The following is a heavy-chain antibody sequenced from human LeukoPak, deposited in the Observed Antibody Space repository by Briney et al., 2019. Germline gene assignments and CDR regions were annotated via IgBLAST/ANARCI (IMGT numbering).Heavy chain of an antibody. Sequence: GGSLRLSCAASGFAFNTYAMHWVRQAPGQGLEWVALIWHDGSHKFYSNSVRGQFTISRDNSKNTLYLQMNSLRAEDTAVYYCAKGQQPVNSFDYWGQGTLVTVSS. J-gene: IGHJ4*02. V-gene: IGHV3-30*02. CDR1: GFAFNTYA. CDR3: AKGQQPVNSFDY. CDR2: IWHDGSHK. D-gene: IGHD6-13*01.